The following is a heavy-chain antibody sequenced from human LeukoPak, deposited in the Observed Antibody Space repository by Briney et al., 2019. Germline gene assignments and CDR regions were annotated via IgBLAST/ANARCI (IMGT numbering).Heavy chain of an antibody. J-gene: IGHJ5*02. Sequence: SETLSLTCTVSGGSLSSGSYYWSWIRQPAGRGLEWIGRIYTSGSTNYNPSLKSRVTISVDTSKNQFSLKLSSVTAADTAVYYCARECIMITFGGVIAYNWFDPWGQGTLVTVSS. CDR2: IYTSGST. CDR3: ARECIMITFGGVIAYNWFDP. V-gene: IGHV4-61*02. CDR1: GGSLSSGSYY. D-gene: IGHD3-16*02.